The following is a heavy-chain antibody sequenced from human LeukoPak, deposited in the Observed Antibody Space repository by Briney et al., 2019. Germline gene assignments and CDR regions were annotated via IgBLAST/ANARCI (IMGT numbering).Heavy chain of an antibody. D-gene: IGHD3-9*01. J-gene: IGHJ2*01. CDR3: ARVLKTGMTGYYFYL. CDR2: IYYSGNT. Sequence: KASETLSLTCTVSGASISSYYWSWIRQPPGTGLEWFGYIYYSGNTNYNPSLKSRVTMSVDTSKNQISLKLSSVTAADTAMYYCARVLKTGMTGYYFYLWVRGTLVTVSS. CDR1: GASISSYY. V-gene: IGHV4-59*01.